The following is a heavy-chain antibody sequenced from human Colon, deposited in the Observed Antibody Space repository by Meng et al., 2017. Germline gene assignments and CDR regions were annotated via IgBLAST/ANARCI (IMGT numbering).Heavy chain of an antibody. CDR2: IWSDGSKK. V-gene: IGHV3-33*01. J-gene: IGHJ4*03. Sequence: GGSLRLSCAASGFSFSNPGMHWVRQAPGKGLEWVAVIWSDGSKKYYADSVKSRFTISRDNSKNMLYLQMNSLGAEDTAAYYCVRYQWGGFCRSTSCETGGHFDYWGQGNLV. CDR1: GFSFSNPG. D-gene: IGHD2-2*01. CDR3: VRYQWGGFCRSTSCETGGHFDY.